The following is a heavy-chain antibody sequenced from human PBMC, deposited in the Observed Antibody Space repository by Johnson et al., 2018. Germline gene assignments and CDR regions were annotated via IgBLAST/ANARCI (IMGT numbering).Heavy chain of an antibody. CDR3: AQDPVWVAVVPTAEYFQH. J-gene: IGHJ1*01. V-gene: IGHV3-30*18. CDR2: ISYDGSNT. CDR1: GFTFRNYG. Sequence: QVQLVQSGGGVVQXGRSLRLXCAASGFTFRNYGMHWVRQAPGKGLEWVALISYDGSNTDYTDSVNGRFTISRDNSENTLDLQMNTLRPDDTGVYYCAQDPVWVAVVPTAEYFQHWGQGTLVTVSS. D-gene: IGHD2-2*01.